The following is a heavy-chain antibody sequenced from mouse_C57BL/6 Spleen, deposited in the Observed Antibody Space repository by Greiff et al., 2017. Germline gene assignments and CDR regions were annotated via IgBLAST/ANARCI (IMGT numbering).Heavy chain of an antibody. Sequence: EVQLVESGGGLVKPGGSLKLSCAASGFTFSDYGMHWVRQAPEKGLEWVAYISSGSSTIYYADTVKGRFTISRDNAKNTLFLQMTSLRSEDTAMYYCARTPWDSYFDCGGQGTTLTVSS. CDR2: ISSGSSTI. D-gene: IGHD4-1*01. J-gene: IGHJ2*01. CDR3: ARTPWDSYFDC. V-gene: IGHV5-17*01. CDR1: GFTFSDYG.